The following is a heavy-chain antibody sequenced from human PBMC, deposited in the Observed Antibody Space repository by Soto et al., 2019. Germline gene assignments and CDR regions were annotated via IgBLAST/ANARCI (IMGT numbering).Heavy chain of an antibody. Sequence: GALRLSCAASVFTLSTYAISWVRQAPGKGLEWISSIGDGDSGDTTAYADSVKGRFTVSRDYPKNTLYLQMNSLRDEDTAVYYCAKGGTGTNLWLDPWGQGTLVTVSS. V-gene: IGHV3-23*01. CDR3: AKGGTGTNLWLDP. D-gene: IGHD1-7*01. J-gene: IGHJ5*02. CDR1: VFTLSTYA. CDR2: IGDGDSGDTT.